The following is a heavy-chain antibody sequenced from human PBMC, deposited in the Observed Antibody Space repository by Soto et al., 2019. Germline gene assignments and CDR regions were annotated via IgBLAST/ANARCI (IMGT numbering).Heavy chain of an antibody. J-gene: IGHJ6*03. D-gene: IGHD3-3*01. Sequence: GGSLRLSCAASGFTVSSNYMSWVRQAPGKGLEWVSVIYSGGSTYYADSVKGRFTISRDNSKNTLYLQMNSLRAEDTAVYYCARDRGAKYYDFWSGTGYYYYYMDVWGKGTTVTVSS. V-gene: IGHV3-66*01. CDR1: GFTVSSNY. CDR2: IYSGGST. CDR3: ARDRGAKYYDFWSGTGYYYYYMDV.